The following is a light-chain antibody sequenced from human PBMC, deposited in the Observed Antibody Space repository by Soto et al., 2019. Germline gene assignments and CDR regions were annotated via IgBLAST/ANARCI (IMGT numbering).Light chain of an antibody. CDR2: GAS. CDR3: QQYGSSPT. Sequence: EIVLTQSPATLSLSPGERATLSCRASQSVSSYLAWYQQKPGQAPRLLIYGASSRATGIPDRFSGSGSGTDFTLTISRLEPADLAVYYCQQYGSSPTFGGGTKVEIK. CDR1: QSVSSY. V-gene: IGKV3-20*01. J-gene: IGKJ4*01.